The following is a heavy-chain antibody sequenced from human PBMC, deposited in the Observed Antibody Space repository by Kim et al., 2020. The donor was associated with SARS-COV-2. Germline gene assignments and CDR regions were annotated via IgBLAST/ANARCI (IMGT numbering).Heavy chain of an antibody. J-gene: IGHJ6*02. CDR1: GFIFSDYY. Sequence: GGSLRLSCAVSGFIFSDYYMSWIRQSPGKGLECVSYLSSSGSTKYYADSVKGRFTISRDNTNNSLYLQMNSLRAGDTAVYYCARFLEWGFYGLDVWGQGTTVSVSS. V-gene: IGHV3-11*04. CDR3: ARFLEWGFYGLDV. CDR2: LSSSGSTK. D-gene: IGHD2-8*01.